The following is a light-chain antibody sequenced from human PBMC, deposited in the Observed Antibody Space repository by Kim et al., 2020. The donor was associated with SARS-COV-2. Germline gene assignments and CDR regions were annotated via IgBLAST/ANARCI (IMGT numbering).Light chain of an antibody. CDR2: DVL. V-gene: IGLV2-14*03. CDR1: NSDIGGYNF. J-gene: IGLJ2*01. CDR3: TSYTSSDTLV. Sequence: QSALTQPASVSESPGQSITISCTGTNSDIGGYNFVSWYQQHPGKAPKLLIYDVLDRPSGISNRFSGSKSGNTASLTISGLQAEDEADYYCTSYTSSDTLVFGGGTQLTVL.